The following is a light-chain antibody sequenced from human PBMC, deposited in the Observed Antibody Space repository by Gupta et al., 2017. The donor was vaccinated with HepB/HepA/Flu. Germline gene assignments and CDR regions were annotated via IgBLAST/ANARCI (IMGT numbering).Light chain of an antibody. Sequence: EIVLTQSPATLSLSTGERATLSCRASQSVFSALAWYQHKPGQAPRLLIYDASNRATGIPARFSGSGSGTDFTLSISSLEPEDFAVYYCQQRSFWPLTFGGGTKVEIK. CDR1: QSVFSA. J-gene: IGKJ4*01. CDR3: QQRSFWPLT. CDR2: DAS. V-gene: IGKV3-11*01.